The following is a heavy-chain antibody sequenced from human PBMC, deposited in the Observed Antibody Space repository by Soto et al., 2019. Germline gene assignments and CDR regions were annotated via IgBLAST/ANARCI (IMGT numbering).Heavy chain of an antibody. CDR1: GGSISSYY. V-gene: IGHV4-59*01. J-gene: IGHJ4*02. CDR2: IYYSGST. D-gene: IGHD5-18*01. Sequence: SETLSLTCTVSGGSISSYYWSWIRQPPGKGLEWIGYIYYSGSTNYNPSLKSRVTISVDTSKNQFSLKLSSVTAADTAVYYCARAYSYGHSRNRLLDYWGQGTLVTVSS. CDR3: ARAYSYGHSRNRLLDY.